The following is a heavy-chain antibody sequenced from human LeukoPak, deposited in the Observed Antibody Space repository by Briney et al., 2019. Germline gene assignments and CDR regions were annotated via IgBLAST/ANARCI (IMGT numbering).Heavy chain of an antibody. V-gene: IGHV1-2*02. CDR2: TNPNSGGT. CDR3: ARVSDNSGSGSYLDY. D-gene: IGHD3-10*01. CDR1: GYTFTGYY. J-gene: IGHJ4*02. Sequence: ASVKVSCKASGYTFTGYYMHWVRQAPGQGLEWMGWTNPNSGGTNYAQKFQGRVTMTRDTSISTAYMELSRLRSDDTAVYYCARVSDNSGSGSYLDYWGQGTLVTVSS.